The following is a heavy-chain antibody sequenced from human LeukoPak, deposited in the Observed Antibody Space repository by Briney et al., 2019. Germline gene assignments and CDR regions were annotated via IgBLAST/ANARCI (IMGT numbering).Heavy chain of an antibody. CDR3: ARPRYSYAMYYLDY. J-gene: IGHJ4*02. Sequence: GESLKISCKGSGYSFTSYWIGWVRQMPGEGLEWIGIIYPGDSDTRYSPSFQGQVTISADKSISTAYLQWSSLKASDTAMYYCARPRYSYAMYYLDYWGQGTLVTVSS. CDR1: GYSFTSYW. V-gene: IGHV5-51*01. CDR2: IYPGDSDT. D-gene: IGHD5-18*01.